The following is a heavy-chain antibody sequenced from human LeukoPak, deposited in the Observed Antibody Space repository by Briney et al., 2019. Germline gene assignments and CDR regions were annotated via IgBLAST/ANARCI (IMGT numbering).Heavy chain of an antibody. CDR2: IYSGGST. J-gene: IGHJ3*02. D-gene: IGHD2-21*01. Sequence: GGSLRLSCAASGFTVSSNYMSWVRQAPGKGLEWVSVIYSGGSTYYADSVKGRFTISRDNSKNTLYLQMNSLRAEDTAVYYCARDNYASVMAGAFDIWGQGTMVTVSS. CDR1: GFTVSSNY. V-gene: IGHV3-66*01. CDR3: ARDNYASVMAGAFDI.